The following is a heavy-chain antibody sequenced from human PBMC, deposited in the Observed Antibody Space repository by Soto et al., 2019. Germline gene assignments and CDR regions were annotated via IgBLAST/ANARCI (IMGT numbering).Heavy chain of an antibody. CDR2: VWSNGNLK. V-gene: IGHV3-33*01. CDR3: ARIQLDTIMALDY. Sequence: QEQLVESGGGVVQPGGSLRLSCAASGFTFDAYGFHWVRQAPGKGLEWVAVVWSNGNLKYYADSVKGRFTISRDSSKSALNLQMNSLRADDTAVYYCARIQLDTIMALDYWGQGTLVTVSS. J-gene: IGHJ4*02. D-gene: IGHD1-1*01. CDR1: GFTFDAYG.